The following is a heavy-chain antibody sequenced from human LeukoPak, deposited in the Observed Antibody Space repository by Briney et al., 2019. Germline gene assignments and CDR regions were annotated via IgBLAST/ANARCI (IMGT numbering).Heavy chain of an antibody. CDR2: ITADGSDT. V-gene: IGHV3-74*01. Sequence: GGSLRLSCVASGFTFSGYWMHWVRQAPGKGLVWVSRITADGSDTIYADSVKGRFTISRDNAENTMYLQMNSLRPEDTAVYYCTRFSGGRSFDYWGQGTLVTVSS. CDR3: TRFSGGRSFDY. CDR1: GFTFSGYW. D-gene: IGHD2-15*01. J-gene: IGHJ4*02.